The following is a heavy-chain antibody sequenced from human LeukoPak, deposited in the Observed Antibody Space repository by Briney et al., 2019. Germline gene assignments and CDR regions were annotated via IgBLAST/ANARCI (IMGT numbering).Heavy chain of an antibody. D-gene: IGHD4-11*01. Sequence: SETLSLTCTVSGGSISSYYWSWIRQPPGKGLEWIGYTYYSGSTNYNPSLKSRVTISVDTSKNQFSLKLSSVTAADTAVYYCARGGLVSTTVDWFDPWGQGTLVTVSS. V-gene: IGHV4-59*01. CDR3: ARGGLVSTTVDWFDP. CDR2: TYYSGST. CDR1: GGSISSYY. J-gene: IGHJ5*02.